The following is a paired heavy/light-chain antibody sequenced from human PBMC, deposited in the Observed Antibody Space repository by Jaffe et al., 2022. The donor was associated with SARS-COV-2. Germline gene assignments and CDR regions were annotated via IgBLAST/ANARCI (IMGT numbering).Light chain of an antibody. J-gene: IGKJ5*01. CDR3: QHHDNIPIT. CDR1: HDIGNY. Sequence: DIQLTQSPSSLSASAGDRVTITCQASHDIGNYLSWHQQKPLQAPKLLIYDASNLETGVPSRFSGSGSGTHFTFTISSLQPDDIATYYCQHHDNIPITFGQGTRLEIK. CDR2: DAS. V-gene: IGKV1-33*01.
Heavy chain of an antibody. Sequence: QVQLVGSGGGVVQPGGSLRLSCAASGFTFMSSVMHWVRQAPGKGLEWVALMSYDGSRIYYADSVKGRFIISRDNSKNTLYLQMNSLRIEDTAFYYCAKPRHTLVRGVISPYDYWGQGALVTVSS. CDR1: GFTFMSSV. D-gene: IGHD3-10*01. J-gene: IGHJ4*02. CDR3: AKPRHTLVRGVISPYDY. V-gene: IGHV3-30*04. CDR2: MSYDGSRI.